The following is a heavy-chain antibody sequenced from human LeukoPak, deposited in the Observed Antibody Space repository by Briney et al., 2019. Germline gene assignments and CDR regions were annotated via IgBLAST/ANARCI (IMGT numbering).Heavy chain of an antibody. V-gene: IGHV1-18*01. CDR3: AREETYYYGSGSYQARYYFDY. CDR2: ISAYNGNT. CDR1: GYTFNTYA. Sequence: GASVKVSCKASGYTFNTYAISWVRQAPGQGLEWMGWISAYNGNTNYVQRLQGRVTMTTDTSTSTAYMELRSLRSDDTAVYYCAREETYYYGSGSYQARYYFDYWGQGTLVTVSS. J-gene: IGHJ4*02. D-gene: IGHD3-10*01.